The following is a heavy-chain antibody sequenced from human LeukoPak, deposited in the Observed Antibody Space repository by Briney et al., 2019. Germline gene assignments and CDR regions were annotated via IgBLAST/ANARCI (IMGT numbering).Heavy chain of an antibody. V-gene: IGHV3-43*02. D-gene: IGHD6-19*01. Sequence: PGGSLGLSCAAPGFMFHDYAIHCARQAPGKGLEWVSLISGDGGSTFYADSVKGRFTISRDNSKNSLYLQMNSLRSDDTALYYCARESESSGWYDYWGQGTLVTVSS. J-gene: IGHJ4*02. CDR1: GFMFHDYA. CDR3: ARESESSGWYDY. CDR2: ISGDGGST.